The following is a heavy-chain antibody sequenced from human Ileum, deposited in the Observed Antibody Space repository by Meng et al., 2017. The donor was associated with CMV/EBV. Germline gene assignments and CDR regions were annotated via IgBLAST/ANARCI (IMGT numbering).Heavy chain of an antibody. J-gene: IGHJ3*02. CDR2: ISNDGRTI. CDR3: AREEYAYSLGAFDI. V-gene: IGHV3-30*09. Sequence: GESLKISCATSGFTFSIYAMNWVRQAPGKGLEWVAVISNDGRTIFYADSVKGRFAISRDNSRNSLYLQMNTLRTEDTALYFCAREEYAYSLGAFDIWGQGT. D-gene: IGHD3-16*01. CDR1: GFTFSIYA.